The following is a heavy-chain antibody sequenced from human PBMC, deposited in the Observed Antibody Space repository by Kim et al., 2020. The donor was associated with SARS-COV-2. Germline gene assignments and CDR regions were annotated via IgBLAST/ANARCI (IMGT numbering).Heavy chain of an antibody. CDR2: ISSSGSTI. D-gene: IGHD3-22*01. V-gene: IGHV3-48*03. Sequence: GGSLRLSCAASGFTFSSYEMNWVRQAPGKGLEWVSYISSSGSTIYYADSVKGRFTISRDNAKNSLYLQMNSLRAEDTAVYYCARDDYDSSGYYLAGGYWGQGTLVTVSS. J-gene: IGHJ4*02. CDR1: GFTFSSYE. CDR3: ARDDYDSSGYYLAGGY.